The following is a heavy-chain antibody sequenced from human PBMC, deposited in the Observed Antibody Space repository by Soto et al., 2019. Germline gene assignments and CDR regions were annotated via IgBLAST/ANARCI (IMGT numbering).Heavy chain of an antibody. CDR2: INAGNGNT. J-gene: IGHJ4*02. CDR3: ARVSGYYLPDY. Sequence: QVQLVQSGAEEKKPGASVKVSCKASGYTFTNYAMHWVRQAPGQRLEWMGWINAGNGNTKYSQKFQGRVTITRDTSASKAYVELSSLRSEDTAVYYCARVSGYYLPDYLGQGTLVTVSS. V-gene: IGHV1-3*05. D-gene: IGHD5-12*01. CDR1: GYTFTNYA.